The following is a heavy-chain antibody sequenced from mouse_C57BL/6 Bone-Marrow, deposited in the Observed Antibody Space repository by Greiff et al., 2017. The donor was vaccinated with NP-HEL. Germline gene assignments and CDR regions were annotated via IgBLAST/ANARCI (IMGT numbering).Heavy chain of an antibody. Sequence: VQLVESGAELVKPGASVKLSCKASGYTFTSYWMQWVKQRPGQGLEWIGEIDPSDSYTNYNQKFKGKATLTVDTSSSTAYMQLSSLTSEDSAVYYCARRRYWGQGTLVTVSA. CDR3: ARRRY. CDR2: IDPSDSYT. CDR1: GYTFTSYW. V-gene: IGHV1-50*01. J-gene: IGHJ3*01.